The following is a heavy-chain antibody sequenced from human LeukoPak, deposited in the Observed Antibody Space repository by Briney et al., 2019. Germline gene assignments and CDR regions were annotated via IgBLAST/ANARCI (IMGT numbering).Heavy chain of an antibody. Sequence: PGGSLRLSCAASGFTFRSYAMNWVRQAPGERLEWVSVISGSGSSTYYADSVKGRFTISRDNSKNTLYLQMNSLRAEDTAVYYCATSFGPVIAAAGTGADWGQGTLVTVSS. J-gene: IGHJ4*02. CDR2: ISGSGSST. D-gene: IGHD6-13*01. V-gene: IGHV3-23*01. CDR3: ATSFGPVIAAAGTGAD. CDR1: GFTFRSYA.